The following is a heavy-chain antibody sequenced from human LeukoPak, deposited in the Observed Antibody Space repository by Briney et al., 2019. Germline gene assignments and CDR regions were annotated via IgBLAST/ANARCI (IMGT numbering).Heavy chain of an antibody. CDR3: ARSIVGATKSGSHYYYYMDV. D-gene: IGHD1-26*01. J-gene: IGHJ6*03. Sequence: GESLKISCKGSGYSFTNFWIGWVRQMPGKGLEWMGIIYPGDSDTRYSPSFQGQVTISADKSISTAYLQWSSLKASDTAMYYCARSIVGATKSGSHYYYYMDVWGKGTTVTISS. V-gene: IGHV5-51*01. CDR2: IYPGDSDT. CDR1: GYSFTNFW.